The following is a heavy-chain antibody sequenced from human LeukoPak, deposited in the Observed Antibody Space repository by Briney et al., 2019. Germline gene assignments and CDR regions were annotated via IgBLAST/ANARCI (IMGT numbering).Heavy chain of an antibody. CDR3: ARVLWFGESGTYYFDY. Sequence: ASAKVSCKASGYTFTNYGISWVRQAPGQGLEGIGWISTYNGNTNYAQKLQGRVTMTTDTSTSTAYMELRSLRSDDTAVYYCARVLWFGESGTYYFDYWGQGTLVTVSS. J-gene: IGHJ4*02. CDR1: GYTFTNYG. V-gene: IGHV1-18*04. D-gene: IGHD3-10*01. CDR2: ISTYNGNT.